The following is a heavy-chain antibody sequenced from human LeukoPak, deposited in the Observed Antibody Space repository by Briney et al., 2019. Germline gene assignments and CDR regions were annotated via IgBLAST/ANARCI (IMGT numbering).Heavy chain of an antibody. CDR1: GYTFTSYA. CDR2: MNPNSGNT. V-gene: IGHV1-8*02. Sequence: ASLTLSCKASGYTFTSYAINCVRQGTGQPPEKVGWMNPNSGNTGYAHKYQGRVTMTRNTSLSTAYMELSRLRSEDTAVYYCARGGIVVVTVLKHWGQGTLVTVSS. CDR3: ARGGIVVVTVLKH. D-gene: IGHD2-21*02. J-gene: IGHJ1*01.